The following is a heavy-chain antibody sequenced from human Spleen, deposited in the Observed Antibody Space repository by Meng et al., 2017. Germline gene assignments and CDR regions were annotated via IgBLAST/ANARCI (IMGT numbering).Heavy chain of an antibody. CDR3: ARLGTTTSGY. CDR2: ISSDGSTT. CDR1: GLTFSIYW. V-gene: IGHV3-74*01. Sequence: EVQPVESGGGLVQPGGSLRLSCAASGLTFSIYWMYWVRQGPGKGLVWVSRISSDGSTTSYADSVKGRFTISRDNAKNTLYLQMNSLRAEDMGVYYCARLGTTTSGYWGQGTLVTVSS. D-gene: IGHD2/OR15-2a*01. J-gene: IGHJ4*02.